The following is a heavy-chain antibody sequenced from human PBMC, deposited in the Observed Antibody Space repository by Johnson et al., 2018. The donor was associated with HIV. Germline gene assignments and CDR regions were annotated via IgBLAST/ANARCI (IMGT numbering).Heavy chain of an antibody. CDR1: GFTVSSNY. D-gene: IGHD1-26*01. CDR3: AKDPRAVGATRGDAFDI. CDR2: ISGSGGSA. Sequence: VQLVESGGGLVQPGGSLRLSCVASGFTVSSNYMSWVRQAPGKGLEWVSAISGSGGSAYYADSVKGRFTTSRDNSKNTLYLQMNSLRAEDTAVYYCAKDPRAVGATRGDAFDIWGQGTMVTVSS. V-gene: IGHV3-23*04. J-gene: IGHJ3*02.